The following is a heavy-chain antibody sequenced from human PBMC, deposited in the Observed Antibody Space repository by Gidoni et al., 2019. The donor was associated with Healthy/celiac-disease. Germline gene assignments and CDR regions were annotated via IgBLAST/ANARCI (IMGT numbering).Heavy chain of an antibody. CDR3: ARMGYCSSTSCYIVFDY. V-gene: IGHV3-7*01. J-gene: IGHJ4*02. Sequence: EVQLVDSGGGLVQPGGSLRLSCAASGFTFSTSWMSWVRQAPGKGLEWVANIKQDGSEKYYVDSEKGRFTIARDNAKNSRYLQMNSLRAEDTAVYYCARMGYCSSTSCYIVFDYWGQGTLVTVSS. CDR1: GFTFSTSW. CDR2: IKQDGSEK. D-gene: IGHD2-2*02.